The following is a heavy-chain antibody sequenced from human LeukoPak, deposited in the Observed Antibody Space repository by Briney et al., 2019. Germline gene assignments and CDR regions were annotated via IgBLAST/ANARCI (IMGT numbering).Heavy chain of an antibody. CDR2: ISGSGGST. Sequence: HSGGSLRLSCAASGFTFSSYALSWVRQAPGKGLEWVSVISGSGGSTYYADSVKGRFTISRDNSKNTLYLQMNSLRAEDTAVYYCAAYYGSGRGSYYFDYWGQGTLVTVSS. D-gene: IGHD3-10*01. CDR3: AAYYGSGRGSYYFDY. V-gene: IGHV3-23*01. J-gene: IGHJ4*02. CDR1: GFTFSSYA.